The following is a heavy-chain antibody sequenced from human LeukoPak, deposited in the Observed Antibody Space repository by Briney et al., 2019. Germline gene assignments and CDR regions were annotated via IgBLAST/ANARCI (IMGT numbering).Heavy chain of an antibody. D-gene: IGHD5-18*01. CDR2: MNPNSGNT. CDR1: GYTFTSYD. CDR3: ARVFGGYSYGYNWFDP. V-gene: IGHV1-8*01. Sequence: ASVKVSCKASGYTFTSYDINWVRQAPGQGLEWMGWMNPNSGNTGYAQKFQGRVTMTRNTSISTAYMELSSLRSEDTAVYYCARVFGGYSYGYNWFDPWGQGTLVTVSS. J-gene: IGHJ5*02.